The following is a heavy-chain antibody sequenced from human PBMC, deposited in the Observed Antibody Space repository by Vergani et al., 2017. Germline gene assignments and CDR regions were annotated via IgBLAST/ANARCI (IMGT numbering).Heavy chain of an antibody. V-gene: IGHV1-46*01. D-gene: IGHD2-2*01. CDR1: GYTFTSYY. CDR3: ARDPPYCSSTSCPLAEGY. J-gene: IGHJ4*02. CDR2: INPSGGST. Sequence: QVQLVQSGAEVKKPGASVKVSCKASGYTFTSYYMHWVRQVPGQGLEWMGIINPSGGSTSYAQKFQGRGTMTRDTSTSTVYMELSSLRSEDTAVDYCARDPPYCSSTSCPLAEGYWGQGTLVTVSS.